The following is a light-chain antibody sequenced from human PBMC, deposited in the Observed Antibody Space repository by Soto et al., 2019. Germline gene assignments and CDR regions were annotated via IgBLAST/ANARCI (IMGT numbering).Light chain of an antibody. CDR1: QSVSSGD. CDR3: HQYDGSHLYT. CDR2: GAS. Sequence: EIVLTQSPGTLSLSPGDRATLSCRASQSVSSGDLAWYQQKPGKPPILLIYGASTRATGIPYRFSGSGSGTDVTLTISRLEHQDVAVYYCHQYDGSHLYTFGQGTKLEIK. J-gene: IGKJ2*01. V-gene: IGKV3-20*01.